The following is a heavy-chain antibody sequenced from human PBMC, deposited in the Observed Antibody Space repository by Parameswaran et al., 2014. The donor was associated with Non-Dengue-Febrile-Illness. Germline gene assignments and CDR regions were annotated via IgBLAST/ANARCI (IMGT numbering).Heavy chain of an antibody. D-gene: IGHD2-2*01. Sequence: GSLRLSCTVSGGSISSSSYYWGWIRQPPGKGLEWIGSIYYSGSTYYNPSLKSRVTISVDTSKNQFSLKLSSVTAADTAVYYCAAEGADIVVVPAENWGQGTLVTVSS. CDR1: GGSISSSSYY. V-gene: IGHV4-39*01. J-gene: IGHJ4*02. CDR3: AAEGADIVVVPAEN. CDR2: IYYSGST.